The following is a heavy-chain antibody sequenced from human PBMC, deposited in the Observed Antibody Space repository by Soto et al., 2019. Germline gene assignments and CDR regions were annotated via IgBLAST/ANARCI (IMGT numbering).Heavy chain of an antibody. J-gene: IGHJ4*02. V-gene: IGHV3-66*01. D-gene: IGHD3-10*01. CDR2: MFSDGNT. CDR3: TTPSGGY. Sequence: VHLVESGGGLVQPGGSLRLSCAASGYSVSYRYMSWVRQAPGKGLEWVSVMFSDGNTFYADSVRGRFTISRDNSKNTVYLQMNSLRVEDTAVYYCTTPSGGYWGQGTLLAVSS. CDR1: GYSVSYRY.